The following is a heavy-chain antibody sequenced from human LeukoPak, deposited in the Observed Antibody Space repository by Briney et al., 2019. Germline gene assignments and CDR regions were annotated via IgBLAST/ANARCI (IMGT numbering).Heavy chain of an antibody. J-gene: IGHJ3*02. CDR2: IISILGIA. CDR3: ARAHESQTRGAFDI. CDR1: GGTFSSYT. Sequence: ASVKVSCKASGGTFSSYTISWVRQAPGQGLEWMGRIISILGIANYAQKFQGRVTITADKSTSTAYMELSSLRSEDTAVYYCARAHESQTRGAFDIWGQGTMVTVSS. V-gene: IGHV1-69*02. D-gene: IGHD3-10*01.